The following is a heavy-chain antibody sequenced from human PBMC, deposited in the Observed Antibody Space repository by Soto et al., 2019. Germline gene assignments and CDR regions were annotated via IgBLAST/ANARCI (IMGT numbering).Heavy chain of an antibody. CDR3: ARGLTSYYDFWSGYPNWFDP. D-gene: IGHD3-3*01. CDR1: GGSISSYY. J-gene: IGHJ5*02. CDR2: IYYSGST. Sequence: PSETLSLTCTVSGGSISSYYWSWIQQPPGKGLEWIGYIYYSGSTNYNPSLKSRVTISVDTSKNQFSLKLSSVTAADTAVYYCARGLTSYYDFWSGYPNWFDPWGQGTLVTVSS. V-gene: IGHV4-59*01.